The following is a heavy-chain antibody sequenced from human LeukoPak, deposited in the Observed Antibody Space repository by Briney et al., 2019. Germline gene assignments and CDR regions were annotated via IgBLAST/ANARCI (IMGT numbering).Heavy chain of an antibody. CDR2: MYLSGTT. J-gene: IGHJ3*01. D-gene: IGHD4-17*01. V-gene: IGHV4-38-2*01. CDR1: GYSIRSGYS. CDR3: AKTDYGQYSGFEV. Sequence: PSETLSLTCVVSGYSIRSGYSWGWIRQPPGKGLEWIGSMYLSGTTYYNPSLKSRVTISVDKSENQFSLKVTFVTAADSAIYFCAKTDYGQYSGFEVWGQGIMVTVSS.